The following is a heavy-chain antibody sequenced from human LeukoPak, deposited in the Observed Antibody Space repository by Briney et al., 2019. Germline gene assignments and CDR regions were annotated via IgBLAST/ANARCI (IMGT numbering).Heavy chain of an antibody. CDR3: ARDKYYYGSGPFDY. CDR1: GFTFSSYG. J-gene: IGHJ4*02. CDR2: ISGSGGST. D-gene: IGHD3-10*01. V-gene: IGHV3-23*01. Sequence: GGSLRLSCAASGFTFSSYGMSWVRQAPGKGLEWVSAISGSGGSTYYADSVRGRFTISRDNSKNTLYLQMGSLRAEDMAVYYCARDKYYYGSGPFDYWGQGTLVTVSS.